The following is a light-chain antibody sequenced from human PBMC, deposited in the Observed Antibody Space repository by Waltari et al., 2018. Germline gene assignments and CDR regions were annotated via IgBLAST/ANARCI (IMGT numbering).Light chain of an antibody. Sequence: DIQMTQSPSTLSASVGDRATITCRASETINTWLAWYQQKPGKAPNLLIYDASRWQSGVPSRFSGSGSGTEFTLTISSLQPGDFATYHCQQYNSYPYTFGQGTKLEI. V-gene: IGKV1-5*01. CDR2: DAS. J-gene: IGKJ2*01. CDR1: ETINTW. CDR3: QQYNSYPYT.